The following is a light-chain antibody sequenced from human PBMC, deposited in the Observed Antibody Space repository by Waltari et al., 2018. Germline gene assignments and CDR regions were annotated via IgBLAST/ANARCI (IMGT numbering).Light chain of an antibody. CDR1: SSNIGSNY. Sequence: QSVLTQPPSTSGAPGQRVAISCSGSSSNIGSNYVYWYQQLPGTAPKLRIYRNNQRPSGVPDRFSGSKSGTSASLAISGLRSEDESDYYCAVWDDSLSGPVLGGGTKLTVL. V-gene: IGLV1-47*01. J-gene: IGLJ3*02. CDR2: RNN. CDR3: AVWDDSLSGPV.